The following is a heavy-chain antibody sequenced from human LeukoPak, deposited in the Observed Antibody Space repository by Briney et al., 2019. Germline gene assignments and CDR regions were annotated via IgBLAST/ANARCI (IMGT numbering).Heavy chain of an antibody. CDR2: INHSGST. CDR1: GGSFSGYY. D-gene: IGHD3-16*02. CDR3: VRRGYSYRY. V-gene: IGHV4-34*01. J-gene: IGHJ4*02. Sequence: SETLSLTCAVYGGSFSGYYWSWIRQPPGKGLEWIGEINHSGSTNYNPSLKSRVTISVDMSKNQFSLKLSSVTAADTAVYYCVRRGYSYRYWGQGTLVTVSS.